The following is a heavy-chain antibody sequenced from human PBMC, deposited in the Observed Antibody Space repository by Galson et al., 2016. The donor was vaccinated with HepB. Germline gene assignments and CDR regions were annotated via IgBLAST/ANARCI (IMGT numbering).Heavy chain of an antibody. Sequence: SLRLSCAASGFIFSDYGMHWVRQAPGKGLEWVAVVWHDGSNINYVDSVKGRVTISRDNFKNTLDLQMNSLRAEDTAVYYCAKETSNWGQYYFDYWGQGTLVSVSS. CDR2: VWHDGSNI. V-gene: IGHV3-33*06. J-gene: IGHJ4*02. D-gene: IGHD3-16*01. CDR3: AKETSNWGQYYFDY. CDR1: GFIFSDYG.